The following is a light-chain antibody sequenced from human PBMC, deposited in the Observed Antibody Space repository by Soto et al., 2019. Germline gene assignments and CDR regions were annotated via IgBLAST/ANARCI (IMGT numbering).Light chain of an antibody. Sequence: SYELTQSPSVSVAPGKTARITCGDSDLGSKSVHWYQQKPGQAPVLVIYYDRHRPSGIPERFSGSNSGNTATLTISRVEAGDEADYYCQVWDSGSDHVVFGGGTKVTVL. J-gene: IGLJ2*01. V-gene: IGLV3-21*04. CDR1: DLGSKS. CDR3: QVWDSGSDHVV. CDR2: YDR.